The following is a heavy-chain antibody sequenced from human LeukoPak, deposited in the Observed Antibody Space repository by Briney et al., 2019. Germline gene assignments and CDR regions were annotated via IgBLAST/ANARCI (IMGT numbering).Heavy chain of an antibody. CDR3: ARGVAAARI. Sequence: SETLSLTCTVSGGSVTSYYWSWIRQPPGKGLEWIGYIYYSGSTNYNPSLKSRLTISVDTSKNYFSLNLSSVTAADTAVYYCARGVAAARIWGQGTLVTVSS. J-gene: IGHJ4*02. D-gene: IGHD6-13*01. CDR1: GGSVTSYY. V-gene: IGHV4-59*02. CDR2: IYYSGST.